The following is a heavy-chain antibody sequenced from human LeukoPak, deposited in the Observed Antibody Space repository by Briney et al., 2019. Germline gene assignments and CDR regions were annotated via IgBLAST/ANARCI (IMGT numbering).Heavy chain of an antibody. J-gene: IGHJ4*02. Sequence: TGGSLRLSCAASGFTFRDYWMHWVRQVPGKGLLWVSHINSDGSITDYADSVKGRFTISRGNARNTLSLQMDSLRVEDTAVYYCARNPTGDYDYWGQGALVTVSS. V-gene: IGHV3-74*01. CDR2: INSDGSIT. D-gene: IGHD2-8*02. CDR1: GFTFRDYW. CDR3: ARNPTGDYDY.